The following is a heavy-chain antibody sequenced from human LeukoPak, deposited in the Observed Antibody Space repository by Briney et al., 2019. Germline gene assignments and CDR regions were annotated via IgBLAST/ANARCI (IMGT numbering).Heavy chain of an antibody. D-gene: IGHD1-26*01. J-gene: IGHJ4*02. CDR3: ARDRSGSYGAFDY. CDR1: GYSFTGHF. V-gene: IGHV1-2*02. Sequence: ASVKVSCKASGYSFTGHFIYWVRPAPGQGLEWMGWINPNSGTTNYAQKFRGRVTMTRDTSISTADMDLSRLTSDDTAVYCCARDRSGSYGAFDYWGQGTLVTASS. CDR2: INPNSGTT.